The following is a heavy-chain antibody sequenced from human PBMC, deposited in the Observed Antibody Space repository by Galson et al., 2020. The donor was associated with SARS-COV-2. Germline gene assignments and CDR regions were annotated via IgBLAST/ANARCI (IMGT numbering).Heavy chain of an antibody. D-gene: IGHD2-2*01. CDR1: GYTFTSYY. Sequence: ASVKVSCKASGYTFTSYYLHWVRPAPGQGLEWMGIINPSGGSPSYAQKFQGRVTMTRDTSTSTVYMELSSLRSEDKAVDYCARDGEVVPAANYYDYVDVWGKGTTVTVSS. CDR3: ARDGEVVPAANYYDYVDV. CDR2: INPSGGSP. J-gene: IGHJ6*03. V-gene: IGHV1-46*01.